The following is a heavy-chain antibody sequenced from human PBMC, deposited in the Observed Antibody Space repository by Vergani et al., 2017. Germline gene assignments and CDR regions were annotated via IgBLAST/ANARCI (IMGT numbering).Heavy chain of an antibody. CDR3: ASDTHSGQRADR. D-gene: IGHD6-19*01. J-gene: IGHJ5*02. Sequence: QVQLQESGPGLVKSSETLSLTSSVSFDSIRNLYCNWIRQPPGKGLEGVGYVSFRGDTLYDPSVKGRMTISLNTSSNQFSLTLTSVTAADTAVYYCASDTHSGQRADRWGQGILVTVTS. CDR2: VSFRGDT. CDR1: FDSIRNLY. V-gene: IGHV4-59*11.